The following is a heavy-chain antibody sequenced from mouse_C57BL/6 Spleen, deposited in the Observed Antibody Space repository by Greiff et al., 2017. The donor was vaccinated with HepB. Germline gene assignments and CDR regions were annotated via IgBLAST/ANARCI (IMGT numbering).Heavy chain of an antibody. D-gene: IGHD2-1*01. Sequence: VQLQQSGAELVKPGASVKISCKASGYAFSSYWMNWVKQRPGKGLEWIGQIYPGDGDTNYNGKFKGKATLTADKSSSTAHMQLSSLTSEDSAVYFCARDGNYVGFAYWGQGTLVTVSA. J-gene: IGHJ3*01. CDR2: IYPGDGDT. CDR1: GYAFSSYW. CDR3: ARDGNYVGFAY. V-gene: IGHV1-80*01.